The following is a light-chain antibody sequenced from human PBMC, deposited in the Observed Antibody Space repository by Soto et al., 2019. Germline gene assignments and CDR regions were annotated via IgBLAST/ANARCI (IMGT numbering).Light chain of an antibody. V-gene: IGKV3-20*01. CDR2: GAS. Sequence: EIVLTQSPGTLSLSPGERATLSCRASQSVSSNYLVWYQQKPGQAPRLLIYGASSRATGIPDRFSGSGSGTEFTLTISRLEPEDFAVYYCQQYASSDRTFGQGTKVEIK. CDR1: QSVSSNY. J-gene: IGKJ1*01. CDR3: QQYASSDRT.